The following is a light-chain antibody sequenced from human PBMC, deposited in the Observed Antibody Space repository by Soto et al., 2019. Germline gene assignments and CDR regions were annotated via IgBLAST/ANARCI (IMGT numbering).Light chain of an antibody. V-gene: IGKV3-20*01. J-gene: IGKJ1*01. CDR1: QSVRSDY. CDR3: QQYGSLPET. Sequence: EIVLTQSPGTLSLSPGERATLSCRASQSVRSDYLAWNQQNPGQAPRLLIYDASSRATGIPDRFSGSGSGTDFTLTISRLEPEDFAVYFCQQYGSLPETFGQGTKV. CDR2: DAS.